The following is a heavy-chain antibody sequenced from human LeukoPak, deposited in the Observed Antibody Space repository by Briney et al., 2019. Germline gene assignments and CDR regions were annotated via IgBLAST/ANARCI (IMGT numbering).Heavy chain of an antibody. J-gene: IGHJ4*02. CDR2: IYYSGST. CDR3: ASTSGYCSGGNCYSAFDY. Sequence: SETLSLTCTVSGGSVRSYYWSWIRQPPGKGLEWIGYIYYSGSTNYNPSLKSRLTISVDTSNNQFSLKLSSVTAADTAVYYCASTSGYCSGGNCYSAFDYWGQGTLVTVSS. CDR1: GGSVRSYY. D-gene: IGHD2-15*01. V-gene: IGHV4-59*02.